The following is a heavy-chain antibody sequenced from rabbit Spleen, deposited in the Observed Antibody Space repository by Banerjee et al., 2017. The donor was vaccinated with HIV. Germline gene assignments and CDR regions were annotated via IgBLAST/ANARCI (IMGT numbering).Heavy chain of an antibody. J-gene: IGHJ2*01. CDR3: ARGDVAGDGGAFDP. CDR1: GFSFSNTY. CDR2: IATGSGST. D-gene: IGHD2-1*01. Sequence: QSLEESGGDLVQPEGSLTLTCTASGFSFSNTYMCWVRQAPGKGLEWIGCIATGSGSTYYASWAKGRFTFSKSSSTTVTLQMTSLTAADTAAYFCARGDVAGDGGAFDPWGPGTLVTVS. V-gene: IGHV1S40*01.